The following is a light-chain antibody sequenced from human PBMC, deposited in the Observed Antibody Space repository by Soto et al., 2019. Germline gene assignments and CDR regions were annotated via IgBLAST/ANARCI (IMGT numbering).Light chain of an antibody. CDR3: QQSYSTLET. J-gene: IGKJ1*01. CDR1: QSISSC. Sequence: DIQMTQSPSSLSASVGDRVTITCRASQSISSCLKWYQQKPGKAPKLLIYDASSLQSGVPSRFSGSGSGTDFTLTISRLQPEDFATYYCQQSYSTLETFGQGTKGEIK. CDR2: DAS. V-gene: IGKV1-39*01.